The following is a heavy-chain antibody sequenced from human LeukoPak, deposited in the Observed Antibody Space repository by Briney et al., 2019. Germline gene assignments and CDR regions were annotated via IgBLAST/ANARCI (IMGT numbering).Heavy chain of an antibody. CDR2: IFGSGTT. V-gene: IGHV3-23*01. CDR3: AKTLGIAATHPSN. D-gene: IGHD6-25*01. Sequence: GGSLRLSCAASGFTFSSYAMSWVRQAPGKGLEWVSGIFGSGTTYYTHSVRGRCTISRDNSKNTLYLQMSSLRAEDTAIYYCAKTLGIAATHPSNWGQGTLVTVSS. CDR1: GFTFSSYA. J-gene: IGHJ4*02.